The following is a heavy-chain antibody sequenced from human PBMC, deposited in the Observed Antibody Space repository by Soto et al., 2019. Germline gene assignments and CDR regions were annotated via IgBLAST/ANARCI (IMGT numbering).Heavy chain of an antibody. J-gene: IGHJ6*02. CDR3: ARDKDRQQLGGNYYYGIDV. CDR1: GGTFGNSA. CDR2: IIPMFPTP. V-gene: IGHV1-69*12. Sequence: QVQLVQSGAEVKKPGSSVTVSCKASGGTFGNSAISWVRQAPGQGLEWMGGIIPMFPTPDYAQKFQGRVTMTADESTRTAYMEFTRPRYEDTAVYYCARDKDRQQLGGNYYYGIDVWGQGTTVTVSS. D-gene: IGHD3-3*02.